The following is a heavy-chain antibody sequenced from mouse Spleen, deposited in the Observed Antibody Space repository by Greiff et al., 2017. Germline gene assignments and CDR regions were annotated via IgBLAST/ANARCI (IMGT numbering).Heavy chain of an antibody. V-gene: IGHV1-69*01. CDR2: IDPSDSYT. Sequence: QVQLQQPGAELVMPGASVKLSCKASGYTFTSYWMHWVKQRPGQGLEWIGEIDPSDSYTNYNQKFKGKATLTVDKSSSTAYMQLSSLTSEDSAVYYCARFGPLYYYDGSLYYAMDYWGQGTSVTVSS. J-gene: IGHJ4*01. CDR1: GYTFTSYW. CDR3: ARFGPLYYYDGSLYYAMDY. D-gene: IGHD1-1*01.